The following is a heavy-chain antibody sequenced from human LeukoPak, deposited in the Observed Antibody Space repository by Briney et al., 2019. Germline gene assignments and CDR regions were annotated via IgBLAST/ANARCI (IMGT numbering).Heavy chain of an antibody. D-gene: IGHD6-19*01. CDR3: ARDHSSGSSYYYYMDV. CDR1: GYTFTSYD. J-gene: IGHJ6*03. CDR2: MNPNSGNT. Sequence: ASVKVSCKASGYTFTSYDINWVRQATGQGLEWMGWMNPNSGNTGYAQKFQGRVTITRNTSISTVYMELSSLRAEDTAVYFCARDHSSGSSYYYYMDVWGKGTTVTVS. V-gene: IGHV1-8*03.